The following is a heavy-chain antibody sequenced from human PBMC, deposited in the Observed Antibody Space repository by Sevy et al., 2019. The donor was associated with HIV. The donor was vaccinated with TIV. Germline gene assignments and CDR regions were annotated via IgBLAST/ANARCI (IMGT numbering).Heavy chain of an antibody. CDR3: AGENAWGRGYS. Sequence: SETLSLTCTVSGGSITSLYWNWLRQPPGKGLEWIANIYSNGHNNNNPTLKGRVTFSLATSKNQFSLRLSSVTAADTAMYYCAGENAWGRGYSWGQGTLVTVSS. D-gene: IGHD6-25*01. CDR2: IYSNGHN. CDR1: GGSITSLY. J-gene: IGHJ1*01. V-gene: IGHV4-59*08.